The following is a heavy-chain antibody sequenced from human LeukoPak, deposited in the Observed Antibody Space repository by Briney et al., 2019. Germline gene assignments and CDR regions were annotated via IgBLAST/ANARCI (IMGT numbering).Heavy chain of an antibody. V-gene: IGHV4-59*01. CDR2: IYNGGST. CDR3: ARALRLWGGNSGIAFDI. D-gene: IGHD4-23*01. J-gene: IGHJ3*02. CDR1: GGSISSYY. Sequence: SETLSLSCTVSGGSISSYYGSWIRQPPGKGLEWIGHIYNGGSTNYNHSLMSRVTISEDMSNNQCYLKLSSVTAADTAVYYCARALRLWGGNSGIAFDIWGQGTMVTVSS.